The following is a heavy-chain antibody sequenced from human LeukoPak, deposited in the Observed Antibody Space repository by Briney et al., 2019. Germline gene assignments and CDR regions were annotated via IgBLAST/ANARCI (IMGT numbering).Heavy chain of an antibody. Sequence: SETLSLTCSVSGVSISSSFYYFGWIRQPPGKGLEWIGSIYYSGSTYYNASLKSRVTISLDTSRNQVSLKLNSVTATDTAVYYCARGQAGYCSGGSCYPALFHYWGQGTLVTVSS. CDR2: IYYSGST. CDR1: GVSISSSFYY. CDR3: ARGQAGYCSGGSCYPALFHY. V-gene: IGHV4-39*01. J-gene: IGHJ4*02. D-gene: IGHD2-15*01.